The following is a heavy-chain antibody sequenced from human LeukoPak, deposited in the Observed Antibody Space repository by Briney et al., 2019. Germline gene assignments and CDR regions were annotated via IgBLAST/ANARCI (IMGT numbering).Heavy chain of an antibody. CDR1: GFPFRSYS. V-gene: IGHV3-48*01. J-gene: IGHJ4*02. Sequence: GGSLKLSCEVSGFPFRSYSFNWVRQAPGKGLEWVSYISRDITTIYYADSVKGRFTISRDNAKNSLFLQMNSLRADDTAVYYCARVHPDGGYGDGLDYWGQGTLVTVSS. D-gene: IGHD4-17*01. CDR3: ARVHPDGGYGDGLDY. CDR2: ISRDITTI.